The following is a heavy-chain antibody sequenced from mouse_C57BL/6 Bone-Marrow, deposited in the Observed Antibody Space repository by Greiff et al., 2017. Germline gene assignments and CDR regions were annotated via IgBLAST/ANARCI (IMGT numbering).Heavy chain of an antibody. J-gene: IGHJ4*01. CDR3: TIRDYSNYFYYAMDY. CDR1: GFNIQDDY. Sequence: VQLKESGAELVRPGASVKLSCTASGFNIQDDYMHWVKQRPEQGLEWIGWIDPENGDTEYASKFQGKATITADTSSNTAYLQLSSLTSEDTAVYCCTIRDYSNYFYYAMDYWGQGTSVTVSS. CDR2: IDPENGDT. V-gene: IGHV14-4*01. D-gene: IGHD2-5*01.